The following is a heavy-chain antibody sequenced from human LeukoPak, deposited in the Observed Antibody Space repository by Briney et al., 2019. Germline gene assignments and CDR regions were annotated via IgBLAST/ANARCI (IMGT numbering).Heavy chain of an antibody. CDR2: INPNSGGT. V-gene: IGHV1-2*02. D-gene: IGHD2-21*02. Sequence: ASVKVSCKASEYTFTGYYLHWVRQAPGQGLEWMGWINPNSGGTNYAQKFQGRVTMTRDTSISTAYMELSRLRSDDTAVYYCARSVTRVSLDYWGQGTLVTVSS. J-gene: IGHJ4*02. CDR3: ARSVTRVSLDY. CDR1: EYTFTGYY.